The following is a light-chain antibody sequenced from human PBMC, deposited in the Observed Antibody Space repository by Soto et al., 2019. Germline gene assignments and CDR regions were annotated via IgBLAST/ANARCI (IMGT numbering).Light chain of an antibody. V-gene: IGLV2-18*02. CDR3: SSYTSSSTWV. CDR2: QVS. J-gene: IGLJ3*02. Sequence: QSALTQPPSVSGSPGQSVTISCTGTSSDVGSYNRVSWYQQPPGTAPKLMIYQVSNRPSGVPDRFSGSKSGNTASLTISGLQAEDEADYYCSSYTSSSTWVFGGGTKVTAL. CDR1: SSDVGSYNR.